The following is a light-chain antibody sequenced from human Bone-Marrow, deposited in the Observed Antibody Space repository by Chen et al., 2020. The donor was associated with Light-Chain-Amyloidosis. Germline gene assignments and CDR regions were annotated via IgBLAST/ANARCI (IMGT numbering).Light chain of an antibody. V-gene: IGLV3-25*03. CDR1: DLPTKY. CDR3: QSADSSGTYEVI. J-gene: IGLJ2*01. CDR2: RDT. Sequence: SHELTQPPSVSVSPGQTARINCSGDDLPTKYAYWYQQKPGQAPVLVIHRDTERPSGSSERFSGSSSGTTATLTISGVQAEDEADYHCQSADSSGTYEVIFGGGTKLTVL.